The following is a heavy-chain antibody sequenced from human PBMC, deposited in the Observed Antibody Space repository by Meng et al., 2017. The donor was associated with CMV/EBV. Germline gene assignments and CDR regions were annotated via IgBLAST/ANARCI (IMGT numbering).Heavy chain of an antibody. CDR2: IDSAGDT. Sequence: GESLKISCAASGFPFSSYDMHWVRQVTGKGLEWVSGIDSAGDTSYVGSVEGRFTISRDDDKNSLYLQMNNLQAGDTAVYYCARAPYCSNGVCFSGPYGLDVWSQGTTVTVSS. J-gene: IGHJ6*02. CDR3: ARAPYCSNGVCFSGPYGLDV. CDR1: GFPFSSYD. D-gene: IGHD2-8*01. V-gene: IGHV3-13*01.